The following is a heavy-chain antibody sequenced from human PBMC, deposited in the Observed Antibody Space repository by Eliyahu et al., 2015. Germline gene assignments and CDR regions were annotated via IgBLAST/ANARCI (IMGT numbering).Heavy chain of an antibody. CDR1: GFTFGDYS. CDR2: IRSKTYGGTP. V-gene: IGHV3-49*04. J-gene: IGHJ4*02. Sequence: ESGGGLIQPGRSLRLSCTASGFTFGDYSVSWVRQAPGKGLEWIAFIRSKTYGGTPEYAASVKGRFTISRDDSKNIASLQMNSLKTEDTAVYYCTRTPFDSSLDYWGQGTLVTVSS. D-gene: IGHD3-22*01. CDR3: TRTPFDSSLDY.